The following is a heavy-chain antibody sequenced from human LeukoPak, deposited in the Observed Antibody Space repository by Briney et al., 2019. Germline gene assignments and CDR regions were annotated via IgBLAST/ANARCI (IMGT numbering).Heavy chain of an antibody. CDR3: ARDLGAAAVNWFDP. CDR1: GGSISGGGQH. V-gene: IGHV4-31*03. J-gene: IGHJ5*02. D-gene: IGHD6-13*01. Sequence: PSQTLSLTCTVSGGSISGGGQHWSWIRQHPGEGLEWIGNIYYGGTTYYNPSLKSRISISVDTSKNQFSLKLSSVSAADTAVYYCARDLGAAAVNWFDPWGQGTLVTVSS. CDR2: IYYGGTT.